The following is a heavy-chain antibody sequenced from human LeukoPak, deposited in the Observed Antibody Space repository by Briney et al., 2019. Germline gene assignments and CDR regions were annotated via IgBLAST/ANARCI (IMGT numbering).Heavy chain of an antibody. CDR2: IIPIFGTA. D-gene: IGHD3-16*02. CDR1: GGTFSSYA. V-gene: IGHV1-69*05. J-gene: IGHJ6*03. CDR3: ARAVFTFGGVIVYPYYYYYYYMDV. Sequence: GASVKVSCKASGGTFSSYAISWVRQAPGQGLEWMGGIIPIFGTANYAQKLQGRVTMTTDTSTSTAYMELRSLRSDDTAVYYCARAVFTFGGVIVYPYYYYYYYMDVWGKGTTVTVSS.